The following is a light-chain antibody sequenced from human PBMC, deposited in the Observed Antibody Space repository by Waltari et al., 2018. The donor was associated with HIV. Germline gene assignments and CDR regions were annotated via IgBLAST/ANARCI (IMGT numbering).Light chain of an antibody. Sequence: DVQLTQSPSSRSASVGDRVTITCRASHGTSYSLAWYQQKPGKAPKHLLYAASRLESGVPSRFSGSGSGTDFTLTISSLQPEDFATYYCKQYYSAPLTFGGGTKVEI. J-gene: IGKJ4*01. V-gene: IGKV1-NL1*01. CDR3: KQYYSAPLT. CDR2: AAS. CDR1: HGTSYS.